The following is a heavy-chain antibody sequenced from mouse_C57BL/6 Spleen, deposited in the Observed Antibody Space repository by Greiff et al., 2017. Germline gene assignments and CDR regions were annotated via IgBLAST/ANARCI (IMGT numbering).Heavy chain of an antibody. CDR2: INYDGSST. CDR3: ARDGELRGYFDY. J-gene: IGHJ2*01. CDR1: GFTFSDYY. D-gene: IGHD1-1*01. V-gene: IGHV5-16*01. Sequence: EVKVVESEGGLVQPGSSMKLSCTASGFTFSDYYMAWVRQVPEKGLEWVANINYDGSSTYYLDSLKSRFIISRDNAKNSLYLQMSSLKSEDTATYYCARDGELRGYFDYWGQGTTLTVSS.